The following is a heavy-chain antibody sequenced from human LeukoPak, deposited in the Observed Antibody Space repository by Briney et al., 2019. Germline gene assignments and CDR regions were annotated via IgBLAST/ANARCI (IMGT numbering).Heavy chain of an antibody. J-gene: IGHJ2*01. Sequence: PSETLSLTCAVSGGSISSGGYSWSWTRQPPGKGLEWIGYIYHSGSTYYNPSLKSRVTISVDRSKNQFSLKLSSVTAADTAVYYCARAVDTAMVTTWYFDLWGRGTLVTVSS. V-gene: IGHV4-30-2*01. CDR3: ARAVDTAMVTTWYFDL. CDR1: GGSISSGGYS. D-gene: IGHD5-18*01. CDR2: IYHSGST.